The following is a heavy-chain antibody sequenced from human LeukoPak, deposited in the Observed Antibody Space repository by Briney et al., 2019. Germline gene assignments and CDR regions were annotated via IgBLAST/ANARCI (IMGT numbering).Heavy chain of an antibody. CDR3: ARVVRTYYYYGMDV. V-gene: IGHV3-30*04. CDR1: TFTFSSYA. CDR2: ISYDGSNK. J-gene: IGHJ6*02. Sequence: GGSLRLSCAASTFTFSSYAMHWVRQAPGKGLAWVAVISYDGSNKYYADSLKGRFTISRDNSKNTMYLQMNSLRAEDTAVYYCARVVRTYYYYGMDVWGQGTSVTV. D-gene: IGHD6-13*01.